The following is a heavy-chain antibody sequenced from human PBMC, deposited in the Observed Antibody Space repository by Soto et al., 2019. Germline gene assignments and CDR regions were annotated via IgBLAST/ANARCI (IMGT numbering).Heavy chain of an antibody. D-gene: IGHD1-1*01. V-gene: IGHV3-23*01. Sequence: WGSLRIACVSSVFTISTNAMYWVRQAPGKGLDWVSAISDRGATTHYADSVKGRFTISRDTSKNTLYLQLNTLAADDTVVYDCAKDKPGTTSFDYWGQGTLVTVSS. J-gene: IGHJ4*02. CDR2: ISDRGATT. CDR1: VFTISTNA. CDR3: AKDKPGTTSFDY.